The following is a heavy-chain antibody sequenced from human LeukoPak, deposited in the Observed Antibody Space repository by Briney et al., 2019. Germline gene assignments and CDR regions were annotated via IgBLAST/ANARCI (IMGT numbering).Heavy chain of an antibody. CDR3: AKDIPGGGDDY. CDR1: GFTFSSYA. CDR2: ISYDGSNK. Sequence: GGSLRLSCAASGFTFSSYAMHWVRQAPGKGLEWVAVISYDGSNKYYADSVKGRFTISRDNAKSSVYLQLNSLRADDTAIYYCAKDIPGGGDDYWGQGTLVTVSS. J-gene: IGHJ4*02. V-gene: IGHV3-30*04. D-gene: IGHD2-21*02.